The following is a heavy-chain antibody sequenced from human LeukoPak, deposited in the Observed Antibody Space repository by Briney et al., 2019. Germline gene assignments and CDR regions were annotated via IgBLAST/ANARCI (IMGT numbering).Heavy chain of an antibody. CDR3: ARDNSLRDTAWWFDP. V-gene: IGHV1-46*01. CDR1: GYTFTNNF. J-gene: IGHJ5*02. CDR2: INPSGDNT. D-gene: IGHD5-24*01. Sequence: ASAKVSCKASGYTFTNNFMHWVRQAPGQGLEWIGIINPSGDNTWYAQKFQGRVTMTRDMATSTDYLEVSSLRSEDTAVYYCARDNSLRDTAWWFDPWGQGTLVTVSS.